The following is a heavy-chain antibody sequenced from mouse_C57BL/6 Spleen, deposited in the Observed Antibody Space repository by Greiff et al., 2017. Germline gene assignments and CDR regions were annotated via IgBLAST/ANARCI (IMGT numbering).Heavy chain of an antibody. CDR3: ARTLGPRYFDV. Sequence: VQLQQPGAELVRPGSSVKLSCKASGYTFTSYWMHWVKQRPIQGLEWIGNIGPSDSETHYNQKFKDKATLTVDKSSSTAYMQLSSLTSEDSAVXYCARTLGPRYFDVWGTGTTVTVSA. CDR1: GYTFTSYW. D-gene: IGHD4-1*01. CDR2: IGPSDSET. J-gene: IGHJ1*03. V-gene: IGHV1-52*01.